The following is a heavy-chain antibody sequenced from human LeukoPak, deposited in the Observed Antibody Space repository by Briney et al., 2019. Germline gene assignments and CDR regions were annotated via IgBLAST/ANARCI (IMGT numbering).Heavy chain of an antibody. Sequence: GGSLRLSCAASGFTFSNYDMHWVRQAPGKGLEWVAFMRYGGSDKYYADSVKGRFTISRDNSKNTLYLQMNSLRAEDTAVYYCAKDGRGGTTLITYFDFWGQGTLVTVSS. V-gene: IGHV3-30*02. D-gene: IGHD4-11*01. J-gene: IGHJ4*02. CDR3: AKDGRGGTTLITYFDF. CDR2: MRYGGSDK. CDR1: GFTFSNYD.